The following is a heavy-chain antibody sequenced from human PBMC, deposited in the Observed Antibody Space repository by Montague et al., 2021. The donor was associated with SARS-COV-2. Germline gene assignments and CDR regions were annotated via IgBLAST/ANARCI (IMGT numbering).Heavy chain of an antibody. Sequence: SETLSLTCTVSGDSISTSQYYWGWIRQPPGKGLEWIGTIYYSGSTYYNPSLKSRVTISEDTSMNQFSLRLSSVTAADTAVYYCARAVTTGIDWFDPWGQGTLVIVSS. J-gene: IGHJ5*02. V-gene: IGHV4-39*01. CDR3: ARAVTTGIDWFDP. CDR2: IYYSGST. D-gene: IGHD4-17*01. CDR1: GDSISTSQYY.